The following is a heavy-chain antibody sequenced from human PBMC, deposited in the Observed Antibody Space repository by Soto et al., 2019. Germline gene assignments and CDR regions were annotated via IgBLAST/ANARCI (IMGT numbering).Heavy chain of an antibody. D-gene: IGHD6-19*01. CDR1: GFSLSTTAVG. Sequence: QITLKESGPTLVKPTQTLTLTCTFSGFSLSTTAVGVNWIRQPPGKPLEWLALIYWDDTKHYSSSLKNRLTISKDTSKNPVVLTMTNMDPVDTATYYCAHGSGWLSDQWGQGTLVTVSS. CDR3: AHGSGWLSDQ. CDR2: IYWDDTK. J-gene: IGHJ4*02. V-gene: IGHV2-5*02.